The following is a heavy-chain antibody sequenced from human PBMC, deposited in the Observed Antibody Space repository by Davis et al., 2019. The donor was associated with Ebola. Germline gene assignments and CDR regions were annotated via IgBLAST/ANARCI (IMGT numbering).Heavy chain of an antibody. Sequence: AASVKVSCKASGYTFTSYAMHWVRQAPGQRLEWMGWINAGNGNTKYSQKFQGRVTITRDTSASTAYMELSSLRSEDTAVYYCARAGDTMVRGVIIGYYFDYWGRGTLVSVSS. D-gene: IGHD3-10*01. CDR2: INAGNGNT. J-gene: IGHJ4*02. CDR1: GYTFTSYA. V-gene: IGHV1-3*01. CDR3: ARAGDTMVRGVIIGYYFDY.